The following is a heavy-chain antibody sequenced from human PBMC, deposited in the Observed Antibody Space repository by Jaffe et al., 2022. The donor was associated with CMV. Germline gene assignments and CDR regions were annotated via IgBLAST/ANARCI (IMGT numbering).Heavy chain of an antibody. CDR3: AREKWEQLLFLYFDN. CDR1: GGSLGSSPSY. Sequence: QLQLQESGPGLVTPSETLSLTCTVSGGSLGSSPSYWVWIRQSPGKGLEWIGTTHYTGRAHYSPSLRGRVTISVDTSKNQFSLKMRSVTAADTAVYYCAREKWEQLLFLYFDNWGQGTLVTVSS. CDR2: THYTGRA. V-gene: IGHV4-39*01. D-gene: IGHD1-26*01. J-gene: IGHJ4*02.